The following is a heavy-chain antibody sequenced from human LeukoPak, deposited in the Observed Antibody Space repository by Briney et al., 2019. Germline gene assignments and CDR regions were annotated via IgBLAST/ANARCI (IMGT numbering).Heavy chain of an antibody. D-gene: IGHD3-22*01. Sequence: ASVKVSCKASGYTFTSYYMHWVRQAPGQGLEWMGIINPSGGSTSYAQKFQGRVTMTRDTSTSTVYMELSSLRSEDTAVYYCASGSYDSSGYYYYMDVWGKGTTVTTSS. CDR1: GYTFTSYY. J-gene: IGHJ6*03. CDR3: ASGSYDSSGYYYYMDV. V-gene: IGHV1-46*01. CDR2: INPSGGST.